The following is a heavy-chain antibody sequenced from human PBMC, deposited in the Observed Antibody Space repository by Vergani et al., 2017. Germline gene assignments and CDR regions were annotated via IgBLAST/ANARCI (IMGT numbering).Heavy chain of an antibody. V-gene: IGHV5-51*01. Sequence: EVQLVQSGAEVKKPGESLKISCKGSGYRFTYSWIGWVRQMPGKGLEWMGIIYPGDSDTRYSPSFQGQVTIAADKSISTAYLLWSSLKASDTAMYYCPRSNSAVTAPSFDYWGQGTLVTVSS. CDR3: PRSNSAVTAPSFDY. J-gene: IGHJ4*02. CDR2: IYPGDSDT. D-gene: IGHD4-11*01. CDR1: GYRFTYSW.